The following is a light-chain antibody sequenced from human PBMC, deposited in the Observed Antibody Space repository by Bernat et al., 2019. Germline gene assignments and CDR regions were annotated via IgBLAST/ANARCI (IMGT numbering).Light chain of an antibody. CDR3: QQLNSYPLT. J-gene: IGKJ4*01. CDR2: AAS. Sequence: DIQLTQSPSFLSASVGDRVTITCRASQGISSYLAWYQQKPGKAPKLLIYAASTLQSGVPSRFSGSGSGTEFTLTISSLQPEDFATYYCQQLNSYPLTFRGETEVELK. CDR1: QGISSY. V-gene: IGKV1-9*01.